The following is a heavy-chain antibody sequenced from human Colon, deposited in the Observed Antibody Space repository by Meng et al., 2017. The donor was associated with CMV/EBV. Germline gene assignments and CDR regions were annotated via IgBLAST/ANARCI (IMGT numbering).Heavy chain of an antibody. D-gene: IGHD3-3*01. CDR2: INQSGST. Sequence: VRVQHGGAVLLKTSGPLSLTCGVSGVSLSGYYWTWIHQPPGKGLEWIGEINQSGSTNYNPSLKSRVTVSVDTSKNQFSLRVTSVTAADSALYYCAREAGPFFGVIVYDSWGQGTLVTVSS. V-gene: IGHV4-34*01. J-gene: IGHJ4*02. CDR3: AREAGPFFGVIVYDS. CDR1: GVSLSGYY.